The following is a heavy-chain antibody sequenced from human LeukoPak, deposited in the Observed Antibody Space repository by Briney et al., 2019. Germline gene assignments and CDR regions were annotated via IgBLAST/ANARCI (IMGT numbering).Heavy chain of an antibody. J-gene: IGHJ4*02. V-gene: IGHV3-48*03. D-gene: IGHD3-10*01. CDR2: ISSSGSTI. CDR1: GFTFSSYE. Sequence: GGSLRLSCAASGFTFSSYEMNWVRQAPGKGLEWVSYISSSGSTIYYADSVKGRFTISRDNSKNTLYLQMNSLRAEDTAVYYCARDRVLLLWFEPFDYWGQGTLVTVSS. CDR3: ARDRVLLLWFEPFDY.